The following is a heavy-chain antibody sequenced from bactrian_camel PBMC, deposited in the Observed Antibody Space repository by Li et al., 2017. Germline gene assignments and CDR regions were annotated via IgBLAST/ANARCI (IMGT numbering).Heavy chain of an antibody. J-gene: IGHJ4*01. CDR1: DDTIGRYC. V-gene: IGHV3S55*01. Sequence: HVQLVESGGGSVQVGGSLRLSCVASDDTIGRYCMGWFRQIPDKEREGVAGIESDGSTSYADSVKGRFTISKDTTKTTLYLQMNNLKPEDTAMYYCAAEDTPFFRCALNVILTAPYWGQGTQVTVS. CDR3: AAEDTPFFRCALNVILTAPY. CDR2: IESDGST. D-gene: IGHD1*01.